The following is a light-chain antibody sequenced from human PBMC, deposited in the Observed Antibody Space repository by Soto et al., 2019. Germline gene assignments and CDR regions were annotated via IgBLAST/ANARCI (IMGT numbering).Light chain of an antibody. J-gene: IGKJ1*01. Sequence: PGQMATHSCRASVRARTDLVWYQQKPGQAPRLVIYDASNRAAGIPDRFSGSGSGTDFTLTISGLEPEDFALYYCLQRNNWPPWTFGQGTKVDIK. CDR2: DAS. V-gene: IGKV3-11*01. CDR3: LQRNNWPPWT. CDR1: VRARTD.